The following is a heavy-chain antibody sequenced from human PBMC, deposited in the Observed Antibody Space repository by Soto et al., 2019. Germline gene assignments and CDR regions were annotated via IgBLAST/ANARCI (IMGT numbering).Heavy chain of an antibody. Sequence: PGGSPPLSWLASGFALSTCAMSCGRHPPGGGLGWVSAISGSGGSTYYADTVMGRFTIPRDNSKNSLYLQMNSLRAEDTCLYYRAKAGGSSWCFDPWGQGPLVTVSS. CDR3: AKAGGSSWCFDP. D-gene: IGHD6-13*01. CDR2: ISGSGGST. V-gene: IGHV3-23*01. J-gene: IGHJ5*02. CDR1: GFALSTCA.